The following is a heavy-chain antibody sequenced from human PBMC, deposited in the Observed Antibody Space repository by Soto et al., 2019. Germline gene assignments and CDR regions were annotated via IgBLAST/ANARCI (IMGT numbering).Heavy chain of an antibody. CDR1: GGSISSSSYY. CDR2: IYYSGST. J-gene: IGHJ4*02. CDR3: ARQGTAAGRSGFFDY. V-gene: IGHV4-39*01. Sequence: SETLSLTCTVSGGSISSSSYYWGWIRQPPGKGLEWIGSIYYSGSTYYNPSLKSRVTISVDTSKTQFSLKLSSVTAADTAVYYCARQGTAAGRSGFFDYWGQGTLVTVSS. D-gene: IGHD6-13*01.